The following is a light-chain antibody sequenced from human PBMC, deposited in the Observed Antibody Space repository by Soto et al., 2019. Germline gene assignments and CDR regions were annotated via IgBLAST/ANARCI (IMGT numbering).Light chain of an antibody. CDR2: GNS. CDR1: SSNIGAGYD. V-gene: IGLV1-40*01. J-gene: IGLJ1*01. CDR3: QSYDSSLSGFYV. Sequence: QSLLSRPPSVSGAQGQRVTISCTGISSNIGAGYDVHWYQQLPGTAPKLLIYGNSNRPSGVPDRFSGSKSGTSASLAITGLQAEDEADYYCQSYDSSLSGFYVFGTGTKVTVL.